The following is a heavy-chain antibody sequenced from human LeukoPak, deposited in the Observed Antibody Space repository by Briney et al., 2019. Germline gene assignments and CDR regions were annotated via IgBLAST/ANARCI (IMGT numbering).Heavy chain of an antibody. J-gene: IGHJ4*02. CDR1: GFTFSSHG. V-gene: IGHV3-30*02. CDR2: IRYDGSNK. D-gene: IGHD3-3*01. CDR3: AKDQGYDFWSGYQTGPFDY. Sequence: GGSLRLSCAASGFTFSSHGMHWVRQAPGKGLEWVAFIRYDGSNKYYADSVKGRFTISRDNSKNTLYLQMNSLRAEDTAVYYCAKDQGYDFWSGYQTGPFDYWGQGTLVTVSS.